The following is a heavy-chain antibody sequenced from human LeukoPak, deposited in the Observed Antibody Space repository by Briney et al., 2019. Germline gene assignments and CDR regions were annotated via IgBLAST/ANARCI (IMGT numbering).Heavy chain of an antibody. Sequence: GASVKVSCKASGYTFTSYDINWVRQATGQGPEWMGWMNPNSGNTGYAQKFQGRVTMTRNTAISTAYMELSGLRSEDTAVYYCASPSAQIPHSSDYYNAWGQGTLVTVSS. V-gene: IGHV1-8*01. D-gene: IGHD3-22*01. CDR1: GYTFTSYD. CDR3: ASPSAQIPHSSDYYNA. CDR2: MNPNSGNT. J-gene: IGHJ5*02.